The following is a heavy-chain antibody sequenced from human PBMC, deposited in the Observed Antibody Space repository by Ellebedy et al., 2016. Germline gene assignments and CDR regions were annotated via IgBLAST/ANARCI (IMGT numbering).Heavy chain of an antibody. CDR3: ARAYHGMDV. D-gene: IGHD2-21*01. CDR2: INPNSGGT. V-gene: IGHV1-2*04. CDR1: GYTFTSYD. Sequence: ASVKVSXXASGYTFTSYDINWVRQATGQGLEWMGWINPNSGGTNYAQKFQGWVTMTRDTSISTAYMELSRLRSDDTAVYYCARAYHGMDVWGQGTTVTVSS. J-gene: IGHJ6*02.